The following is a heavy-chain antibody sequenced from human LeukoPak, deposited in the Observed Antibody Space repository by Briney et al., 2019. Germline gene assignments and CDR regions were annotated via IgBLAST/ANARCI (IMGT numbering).Heavy chain of an antibody. CDR2: IKQDGSEK. CDR3: ARRSASLSSSFNYFDY. V-gene: IGHV3-7*01. CDR1: GFTFSSYL. Sequence: SGGSLRLSCAASGFTFSSYLMSWVRQAPGKGLEWVANIKQDGSEKYYVDSVKGRFTISRDNAKNSLYLQMNSLRAEDTAVYYCARRSASLSSSFNYFDYWGQGTLVTVSS. J-gene: IGHJ4*02. D-gene: IGHD6-13*01.